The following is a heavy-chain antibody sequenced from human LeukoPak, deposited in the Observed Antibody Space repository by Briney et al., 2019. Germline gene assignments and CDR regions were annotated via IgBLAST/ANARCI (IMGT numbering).Heavy chain of an antibody. CDR3: ARQLDDSSGFGAFDI. CDR2: IHDSGST. V-gene: IGHV4-30-4*07. J-gene: IGHJ3*02. CDR1: GGSISSGGYS. Sequence: SETLSLTCAVSGGSISSGGYSWSWIRQTPGKGVEWIAYIHDSGSTYYNPSLKSRVSISIDTSKNQFFLKLNSVTAADTAVYYCARQLDDSSGFGAFDIWGQGTMVTVSS. D-gene: IGHD3-22*01.